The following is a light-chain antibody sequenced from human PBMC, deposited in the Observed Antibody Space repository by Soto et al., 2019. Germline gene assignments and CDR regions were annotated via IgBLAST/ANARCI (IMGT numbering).Light chain of an antibody. V-gene: IGKV1-5*01. CDR1: QSVSTF. CDR2: DAS. CDR3: QQYDSYSWT. Sequence: DIQMTQSPSTLSASAGDTVTITCRASQSVSTFLAWYQQKPGKAPKLLIFDASSLKSGVPSRFRGSGSGTEFTLTISSLQPDDFATYYCQQYDSYSWTFGQGTKVEI. J-gene: IGKJ1*01.